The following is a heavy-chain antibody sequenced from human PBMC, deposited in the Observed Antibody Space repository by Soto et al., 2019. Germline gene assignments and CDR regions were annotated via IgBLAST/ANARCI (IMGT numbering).Heavy chain of an antibody. V-gene: IGHV4-39*01. Sequence: PPETLSLTCTVSGGSISDSSYFWDWIRQPPGKGLEWIGNIYYSGSTYYNLSLKSRVTISVDTSKNQFSLKLSSVTAADTAVYYCARRGVSSYYSNYWGLGTLVTVSS. CDR1: GGSISDSSYF. J-gene: IGHJ4*02. CDR3: ARRGVSSYYSNY. D-gene: IGHD2-15*01. CDR2: IYYSGST.